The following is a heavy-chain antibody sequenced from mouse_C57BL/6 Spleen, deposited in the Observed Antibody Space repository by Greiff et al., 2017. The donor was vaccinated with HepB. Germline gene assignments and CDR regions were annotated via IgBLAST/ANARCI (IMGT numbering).Heavy chain of an antibody. CDR2: IYPRSGNT. V-gene: IGHV1-81*01. Sequence: QVQLQQSGAELARPGASVKLSCKASGYTFTSYGISWVKQRTGQGLEWIGEIYPRSGNTYYNEKFKGKATLTADKSSSTAYMELRSLTSEDSAVYFCARWGGIYGNYGYFDVWGTGTTVTVSS. J-gene: IGHJ1*03. CDR3: ARWGGIYGNYGYFDV. CDR1: GYTFTSYG. D-gene: IGHD2-1*01.